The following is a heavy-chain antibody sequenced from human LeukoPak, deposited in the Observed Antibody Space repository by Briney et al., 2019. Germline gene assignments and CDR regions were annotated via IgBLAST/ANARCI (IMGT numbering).Heavy chain of an antibody. CDR2: IYHSGST. CDR3: ASGTVTTSPDY. CDR1: GYSISSGYY. V-gene: IGHV4-38-2*02. J-gene: IGHJ4*02. Sequence: PSETLSLTCTVSGYSISSGYYWGWIRQPPGKGLEWIGSIYHSGSTYYNPSLKSRVTISVDTSKNQFSLKLSSVTAADTAVYYCASGTVTTSPDYWGQGTLVTVSS. D-gene: IGHD4-17*01.